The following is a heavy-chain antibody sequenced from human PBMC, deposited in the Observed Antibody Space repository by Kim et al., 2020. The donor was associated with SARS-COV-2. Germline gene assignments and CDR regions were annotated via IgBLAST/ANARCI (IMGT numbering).Heavy chain of an antibody. V-gene: IGHV3-30*02. CDR3: AKDAGYYGSGSPWG. D-gene: IGHD3-10*01. J-gene: IGHJ4*02. Sequence: ADSVKGRFTISRDNSKNTLYLQMNSLRAEDTAVYYCAKDAGYYGSGSPWGWGQGTLVTVSS.